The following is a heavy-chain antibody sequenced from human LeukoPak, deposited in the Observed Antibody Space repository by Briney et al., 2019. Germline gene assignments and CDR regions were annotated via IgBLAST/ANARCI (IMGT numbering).Heavy chain of an antibody. CDR1: GFTFSSYA. CDR3: VRDDSSHFDY. D-gene: IGHD6-13*01. V-gene: IGHV3-30-3*01. J-gene: IGHJ4*02. Sequence: GGSLRLSCAASGFTFSSYAMHWVRQAPGKGLEWVAVISYDGSSKIYADSVEGRFIISRDNSKNTLYLQMNSLRAEDTAVYYCVRDDSSHFDYWGQGALVTVSS. CDR2: ISYDGSSK.